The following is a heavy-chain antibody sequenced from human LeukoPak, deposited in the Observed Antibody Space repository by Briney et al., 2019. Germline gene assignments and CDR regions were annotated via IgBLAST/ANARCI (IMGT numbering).Heavy chain of an antibody. CDR1: YYSISSGYY. CDR2: TYHSGTT. J-gene: IGHJ4*02. D-gene: IGHD2-15*01. Sequence: SETLSLTCTVSYYSISSGYYWGWIRQPPGKGLEWIGSTYHSGTTYFNPSLQSRVTISVDTSKNQFSLRLSSVTAADTAVYYCARFCVGNSCQSGGDCWGQGTLVTVSS. CDR3: ARFCVGNSCQSGGDC. V-gene: IGHV4-38-2*02.